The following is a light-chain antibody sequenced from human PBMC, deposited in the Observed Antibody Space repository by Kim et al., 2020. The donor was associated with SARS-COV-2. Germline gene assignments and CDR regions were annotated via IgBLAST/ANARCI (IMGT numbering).Light chain of an antibody. CDR3: QQYYSYPPT. J-gene: IGKJ1*01. CDR1: QGISSY. Sequence: ASTGNRVTITCRASQGISSYLAWYQQKPGKAPKLLIYAASTLQSGVPSRFSGSGSGTDFTLTISCLQSEDFATYYCQQYYSYPPTFGQGTKVDIK. V-gene: IGKV1-8*01. CDR2: AAS.